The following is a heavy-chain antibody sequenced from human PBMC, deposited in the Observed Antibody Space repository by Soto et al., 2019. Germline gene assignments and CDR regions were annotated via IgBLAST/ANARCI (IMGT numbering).Heavy chain of an antibody. Sequence: EVQLVESGGGLVQPGGSLRLSCAASGFTFSSYSMNWVRQAPGKGLEWVSYISSSSSTIYYADSVKGRFTISRDNAKNSLYLQMNSLRDEDTAVYYCARDLIVGATTTLFDYWGQGTLVTVSS. V-gene: IGHV3-48*02. J-gene: IGHJ4*02. D-gene: IGHD1-26*01. CDR2: ISSSSSTI. CDR1: GFTFSSYS. CDR3: ARDLIVGATTTLFDY.